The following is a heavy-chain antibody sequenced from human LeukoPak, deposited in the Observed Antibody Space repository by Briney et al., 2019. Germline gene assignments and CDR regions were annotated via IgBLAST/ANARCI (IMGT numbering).Heavy chain of an antibody. CDR3: ARDKNAYYYDETGAFDI. V-gene: IGHV1-69*05. Sequence: ASVKVSCKASGGTFSSYAISWVRQAPGQGLEWMGRIIPIFGTANYAQKFQGRATITTDESTSTAYMELSSLRSEDTAVYYCARDKNAYYYDETGAFDIWGQGTMVTASS. D-gene: IGHD3-22*01. J-gene: IGHJ3*02. CDR1: GGTFSSYA. CDR2: IIPIFGTA.